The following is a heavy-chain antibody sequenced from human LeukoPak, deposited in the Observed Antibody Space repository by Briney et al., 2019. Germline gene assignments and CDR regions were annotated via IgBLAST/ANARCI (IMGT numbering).Heavy chain of an antibody. D-gene: IGHD3-22*01. J-gene: IGHJ6*02. CDR3: ARSPRHYYDSSGYLYYGMDV. Sequence: GASVKVSCKASGYTFTGYYMHWVRQAPGQGLEWMGWINPNSGGTNYAQKFQGWVTMTRGTSISTAYMELSRLRSDDTAVYYRARSPRHYYDSSGYLYYGMDVWGQGTTVTVSS. V-gene: IGHV1-2*04. CDR1: GYTFTGYY. CDR2: INPNSGGT.